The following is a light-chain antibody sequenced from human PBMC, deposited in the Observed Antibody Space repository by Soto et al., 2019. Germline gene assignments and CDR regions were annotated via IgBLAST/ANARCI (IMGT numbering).Light chain of an antibody. J-gene: IGLJ3*02. CDR2: GNS. V-gene: IGLV1-40*01. CDR1: SSNIGATYH. CDR3: QSYYSSLSGSV. Sequence: QSVLTQPPSVAGAPGQRVTISCTGSSSNIGATYHVHWYQQLPGTAPKLLIYGNSNRPSGVPDRFSGSKSGTSASLAITGVQAGDEAAYYCQSYYSSLSGSVLGGRTKLTFL.